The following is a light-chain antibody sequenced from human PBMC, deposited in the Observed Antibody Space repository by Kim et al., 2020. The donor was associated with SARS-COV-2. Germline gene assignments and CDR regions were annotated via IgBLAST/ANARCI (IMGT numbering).Light chain of an antibody. V-gene: IGKV3-11*01. CDR2: DAS. CDR1: QSVSSN. J-gene: IGKJ2*03. Sequence: LSISPGKRTTLPCRPNQSVSSNLAWCQQKPGQPPRLLIYDASNRATGIPARFSGSGSGTDFTLTISSLEPEDFAVYYCQQRSNWPSFGPRTRLEI. CDR3: QQRSNWPS.